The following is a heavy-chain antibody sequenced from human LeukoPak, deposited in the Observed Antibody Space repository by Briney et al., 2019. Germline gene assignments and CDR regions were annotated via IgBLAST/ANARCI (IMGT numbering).Heavy chain of an antibody. V-gene: IGHV3-30-3*01. CDR3: ARDRPNSYGPTYGMDV. CDR2: ISYDGSNK. CDR1: GFTFSSYA. D-gene: IGHD5-18*01. Sequence: GRSLRLSCAASGFTFSSYAMHWVRQAPGKGLEWVAVISYDGSNKYYADSVKGRFTISRDNSKNTLYLQMNSLRAEDTAVYYCARDRPNSYGPTYGMDVWAKGPRSPSP. J-gene: IGHJ6*02.